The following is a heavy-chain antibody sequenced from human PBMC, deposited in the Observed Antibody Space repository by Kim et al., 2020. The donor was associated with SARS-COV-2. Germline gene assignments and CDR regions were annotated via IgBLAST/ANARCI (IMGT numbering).Heavy chain of an antibody. CDR1: GGSISSGGYY. CDR2: IYYSGST. Sequence: SETLSLTCTVSGGSISSGGYYWSWIRQHPGKGLEWIGYIYYSGSTYYNPSLKSRVTISVDTSKNQFSLKLSSVTAADTAVYYCARDFTQTARPLGWFDPWGQGTLVTVSS. CDR3: ARDFTQTARPLGWFDP. D-gene: IGHD6-6*01. V-gene: IGHV4-31*03. J-gene: IGHJ5*02.